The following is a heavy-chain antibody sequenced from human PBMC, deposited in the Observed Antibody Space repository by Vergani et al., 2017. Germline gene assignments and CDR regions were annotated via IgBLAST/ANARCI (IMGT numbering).Heavy chain of an antibody. V-gene: IGHV3-30*18. CDR3: AKDLSYSTAWTHFDS. J-gene: IGHJ4*02. Sequence: QVHLVESGGGVVQPGRSLTLSCVASGFSFRGHGMHWVRQAPGKGLEWVAMISYDVDRRDYGDFAKGRFTISRDSSKTVYLQMNSLRVEDTAMYFWAKDLSYSTAWTHFDSRGQGTLVTVSS. CDR1: GFSFRGHG. D-gene: IGHD4-11*01. CDR2: ISYDVDRR.